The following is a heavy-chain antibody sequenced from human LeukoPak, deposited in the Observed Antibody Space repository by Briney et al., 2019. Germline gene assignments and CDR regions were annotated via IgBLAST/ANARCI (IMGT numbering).Heavy chain of an antibody. CDR2: IYYSGST. CDR1: GGSISSSSYY. CDR3: ARQGIQLWPRGAFDI. V-gene: IGHV4-39*01. D-gene: IGHD5-18*01. J-gene: IGHJ3*02. Sequence: SETLSLTCTVSGGSISSSSYYWGWIRQPPGKGLEWIGSIYYSGSTYYNPSLKSRVTISVDTSKNQFSLKLSSVTAADTAVYYCARQGIQLWPRGAFDIWGQGTMVTVSS.